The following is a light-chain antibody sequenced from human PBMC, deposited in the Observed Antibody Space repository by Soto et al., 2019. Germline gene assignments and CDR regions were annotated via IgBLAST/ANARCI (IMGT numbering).Light chain of an antibody. V-gene: IGKV3-15*01. J-gene: IGKJ4*01. CDR2: GAS. CDR1: QSVSSN. CDR3: QQYNNWPSLT. Sequence: EIVMTQSPATLSVSPGERATLSCRASQSVSSNLAWYQQKPGQAPRLLIYGASTRATGIPARFSGSGSGTEFTLTISRPQSENCALYYCQQYNNWPSLTFGGGTKVEIK.